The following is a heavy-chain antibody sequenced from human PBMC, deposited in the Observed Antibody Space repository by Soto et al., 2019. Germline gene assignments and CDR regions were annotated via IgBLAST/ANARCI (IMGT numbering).Heavy chain of an antibody. Sequence: PGGSLRLSCATSGFNFDDYAMHWVRQVPGKGMECISCISWEGGRIVYADSVKGRFTISRDNAKNSLYLEMNSLRSEDTALYYCAKDHDEDFGYDLDYFNYWGRGTLVTVSS. D-gene: IGHD5-12*01. J-gene: IGHJ4*02. V-gene: IGHV3-9*01. CDR1: GFNFDDYA. CDR2: ISWEGGRI. CDR3: AKDHDEDFGYDLDYFNY.